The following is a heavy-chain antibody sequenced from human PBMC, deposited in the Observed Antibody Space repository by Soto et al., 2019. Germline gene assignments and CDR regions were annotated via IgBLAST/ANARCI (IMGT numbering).Heavy chain of an antibody. D-gene: IGHD2-2*02. Sequence: QVQLVQSGAEGKTPGSSLKVSCKVSGSRFSNYVISWVRQAPGHGLEWLGRIIPIFNSTKYAQSFQGRVTITADKSTSTASLELSSLRSDDTAVYYCAREGRGKKAGYNGLVSLGYWGHGTLVTVSS. CDR3: AREGRGKKAGYNGLVSLGY. CDR2: IIPIFNST. J-gene: IGHJ4*01. V-gene: IGHV1-69*06. CDR1: GSRFSNYV.